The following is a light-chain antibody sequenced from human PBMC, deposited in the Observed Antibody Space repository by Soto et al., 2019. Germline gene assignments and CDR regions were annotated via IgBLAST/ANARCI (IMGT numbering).Light chain of an antibody. CDR2: DVS. CDR3: SSYSSTGTLRV. Sequence: QSALTQPASVSGSPGQSITISCTGTSSDVGGYNYVSWYQQHPGKAPELMIYDVSNRPSGVSNRFSGSKSGTTASLNISGLEAEDEADYYCSSYSSTGTLRVFGGGTKLTVL. V-gene: IGLV2-14*03. J-gene: IGLJ2*01. CDR1: SSDVGGYNY.